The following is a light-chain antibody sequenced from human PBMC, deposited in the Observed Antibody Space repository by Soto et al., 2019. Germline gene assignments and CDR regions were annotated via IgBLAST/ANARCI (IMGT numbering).Light chain of an antibody. CDR2: DAS. Sequence: DIQMTQSPSTPSASVGDRVTITCRASQSISSWLAWYQQKPGKAPKLLIYDASSLESGVPPRFSGSGSGTEFTLTISSLQPDDFATYYCQQYNSYAWTFGQGTKVEIK. V-gene: IGKV1-5*01. J-gene: IGKJ1*01. CDR1: QSISSW. CDR3: QQYNSYAWT.